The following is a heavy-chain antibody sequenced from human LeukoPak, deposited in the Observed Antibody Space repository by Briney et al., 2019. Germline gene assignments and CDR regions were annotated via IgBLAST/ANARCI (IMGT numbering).Heavy chain of an antibody. D-gene: IGHD2-2*01. Sequence: PGGSLRLSCAASGFTVSSNYMSWVRQAPGKGLEWVSVIYSGGSTYYADSVKGRFTISRDNSKNTLYLQMNSLRAEDTAVYYCARGNCSSTSCYWYYYYYMDVWGKGTTVTVSS. J-gene: IGHJ6*03. CDR1: GFTVSSNY. CDR3: ARGNCSSTSCYWYYYYYMDV. CDR2: IYSGGST. V-gene: IGHV3-53*01.